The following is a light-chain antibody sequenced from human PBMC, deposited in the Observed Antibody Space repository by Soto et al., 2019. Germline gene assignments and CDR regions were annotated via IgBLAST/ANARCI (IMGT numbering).Light chain of an antibody. V-gene: IGKV3-11*01. CDR2: DAS. Sequence: EIVLTQSPATLSLSPGERATLSCRASQSVGSYLAWYQQKPGQAPRLLIYDASNMATGIPARFSGSGSGTDFTLTISSLEPEDFAVYYCQQRSNWPTITFGQGTRLEIK. J-gene: IGKJ5*01. CDR3: QQRSNWPTIT. CDR1: QSVGSY.